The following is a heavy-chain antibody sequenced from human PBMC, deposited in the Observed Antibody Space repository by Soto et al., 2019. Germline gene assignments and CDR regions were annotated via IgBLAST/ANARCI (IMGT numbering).Heavy chain of an antibody. CDR1: GGSISSYY. CDR2: IYYSGST. J-gene: IGHJ6*02. Sequence: SETLSLTCTVSGGSISSYYWSWIRQPPGKGLEWIGYIYYSGSTNYNPSLKSRVTISVDTSKNQFSLKLSSVTAADTAVYYCARDQKGYYYDSSGYYSAYYYGMDVWGQGTTVTVSS. D-gene: IGHD3-22*01. V-gene: IGHV4-59*01. CDR3: ARDQKGYYYDSSGYYSAYYYGMDV.